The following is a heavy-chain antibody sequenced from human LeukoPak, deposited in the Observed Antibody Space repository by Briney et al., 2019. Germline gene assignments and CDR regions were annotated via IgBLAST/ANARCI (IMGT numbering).Heavy chain of an antibody. J-gene: IGHJ4*02. Sequence: SETLSPTCTVSGGSISSYYWSWIRQPPGKGLEWIGYIYYSGSTNYNPSLKSRVTISVDTSKNQFSLKLSSVTAADTAVYYCARGDSGYGFYFDYWGQGTLVTVSS. V-gene: IGHV4-59*01. D-gene: IGHD5-12*01. CDR1: GGSISSYY. CDR2: IYYSGST. CDR3: ARGDSGYGFYFDY.